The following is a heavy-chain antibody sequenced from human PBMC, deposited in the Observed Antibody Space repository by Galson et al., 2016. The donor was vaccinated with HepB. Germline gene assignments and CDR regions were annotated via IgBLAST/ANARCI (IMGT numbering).Heavy chain of an antibody. V-gene: IGHV6-1*01. J-gene: IGHJ6*02. D-gene: IGHD5-24*01. CDR2: TYYRSKWFN. Sequence: CAISGDSVTSDNTCWNWIRQSPSRGLEWLGRTYYRSKWFNDYADSVKSRITVISDTSKNQFSLQLDSVTPDDTATYFCTRGYMQNGMNVWGQGTTVTVS. CDR1: GDSVTSDNTC. CDR3: TRGYMQNGMNV.